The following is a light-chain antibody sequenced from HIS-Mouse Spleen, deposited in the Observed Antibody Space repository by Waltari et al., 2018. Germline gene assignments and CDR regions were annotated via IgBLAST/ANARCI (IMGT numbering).Light chain of an antibody. J-gene: IGLJ3*02. Sequence: QSALTQPASVSGSPGQSITISCTGTSSDVGGYNYVSWYQQHPGKAPKLLIYDVSNRPSGVSNRFAGSKSGKTACLTISGLQAEDEADYYCSSYTSSSTLVFGGGTKLTVL. CDR1: SSDVGGYNY. CDR2: DVS. CDR3: SSYTSSSTLV. V-gene: IGLV2-14*03.